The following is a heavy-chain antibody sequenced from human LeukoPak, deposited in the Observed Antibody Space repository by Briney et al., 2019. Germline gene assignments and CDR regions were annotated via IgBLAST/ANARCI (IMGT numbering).Heavy chain of an antibody. D-gene: IGHD6-13*01. Sequence: SETLSLTCTVSAGSISNYYWSWVRQPPGKGLEGMGYISYSGSTNYNPSLKSRVTISVDTSKNQFSLKLSSVTAADTAVYYCARLGPAAGTSFDYWGQGTLVTVSS. CDR2: ISYSGST. CDR1: AGSISNYY. J-gene: IGHJ4*02. V-gene: IGHV4-59*08. CDR3: ARLGPAAGTSFDY.